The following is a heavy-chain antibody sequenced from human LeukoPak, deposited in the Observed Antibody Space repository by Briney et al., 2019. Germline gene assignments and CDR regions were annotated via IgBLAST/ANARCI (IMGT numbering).Heavy chain of an antibody. J-gene: IGHJ4*02. CDR3: ARGSDVTAGYRLDY. CDR2: ISSGSSYI. V-gene: IGHV3-21*01. Sequence: GGSLRLSCADSGFTFSSYSMNWVRQAPGKGLEWVSSISSGSSYIYYADSVKGRFTISRDNAKNSLYLEMNSLRAEDTAVYYCARGSDVTAGYRLDYWGQGTLVTVSS. CDR1: GFTFSSYS. D-gene: IGHD3-10*01.